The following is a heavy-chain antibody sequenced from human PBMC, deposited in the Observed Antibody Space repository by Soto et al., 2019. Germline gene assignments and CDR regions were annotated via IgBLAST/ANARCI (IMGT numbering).Heavy chain of an antibody. D-gene: IGHD3-9*01. V-gene: IGHV1-58*02. Sequence: QMQLVQSGPEVKKPGTSVKVSCKASGFTFTSSAMQWVRQARGQRLEWIGWIVVGSGNTNYAQKFQERVTITRDMATSTAYMELSSLGSEDTAVYYGAASRHYDILTGYYQGEGHYYYYYGMDVWGQGTTVTVSS. CDR1: GFTFTSSA. CDR3: AASRHYDILTGYYQGEGHYYYYYGMDV. J-gene: IGHJ6*02. CDR2: IVVGSGNT.